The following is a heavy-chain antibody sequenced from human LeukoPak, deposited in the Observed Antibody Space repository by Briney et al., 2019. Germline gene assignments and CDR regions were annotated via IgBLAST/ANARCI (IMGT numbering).Heavy chain of an antibody. V-gene: IGHV3-21*05. CDR2: ISSSSRYI. D-gene: IGHD5-18*01. CDR3: ARGLPRGYSYGQNWFDP. J-gene: IGHJ5*02. CDR1: GFTFSSYE. Sequence: PGGSLRLSCAASGFTFSSYEMNWVRQAPGKGLEWVSYISSSSRYIYYADSVKGRFTISRDNAKNSLYLQMNSLRAEDTAVYYCARGLPRGYSYGQNWFDPWGQGTLVTVSS.